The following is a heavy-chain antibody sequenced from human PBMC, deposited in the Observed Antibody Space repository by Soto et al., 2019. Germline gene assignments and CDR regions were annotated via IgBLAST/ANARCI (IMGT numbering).Heavy chain of an antibody. Sequence: ASVKFSCKASGYTFTSYAMHWVRQAPGQRLEWMGWINAGNGNTKYSQKFQGRVTITRDMSTSTAYMELSSLRSEDTAVYYCAAAGARYYDFWSGYYGMDVWGQGTTVTVSS. V-gene: IGHV1-3*01. D-gene: IGHD3-3*01. CDR2: INAGNGNT. CDR3: AAAGARYYDFWSGYYGMDV. J-gene: IGHJ6*02. CDR1: GYTFTSYA.